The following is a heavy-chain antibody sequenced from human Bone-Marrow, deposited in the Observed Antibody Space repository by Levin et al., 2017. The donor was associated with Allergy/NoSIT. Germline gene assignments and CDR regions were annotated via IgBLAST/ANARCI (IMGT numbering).Heavy chain of an antibody. J-gene: IGHJ4*02. V-gene: IGHV7-4-1*02. CDR1: GYTFTGYA. Sequence: ASVKVSCKTSGYTFTGYAMTWVRQAPGQGLEWMGWINTITGNPMYAQGFTGRFVFSLDASVSTAYLQISSLKAEDTAIYYCARGRKYFDYWGQGALVTVSS. CDR2: INTITGNP. CDR3: ARGRKYFDY. D-gene: IGHD3-10*01.